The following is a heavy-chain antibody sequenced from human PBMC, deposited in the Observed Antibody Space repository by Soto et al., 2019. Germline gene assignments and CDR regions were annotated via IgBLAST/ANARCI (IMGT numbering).Heavy chain of an antibody. D-gene: IGHD6-13*01. V-gene: IGHV3-33*01. CDR1: GFIFSSYG. J-gene: IGHJ4*02. Sequence: QVQLVESGGGVVQPGRSLRLSCAASGFIFSSYGMHWVRQAPGKGLEWVAVIWYDGSNKYYADSVKGRFTISRDNSKNTLYLQMNSLRAEDTAVYYCACGSSWYYFDYWGQGTLVTVSS. CDR2: IWYDGSNK. CDR3: ACGSSWYYFDY.